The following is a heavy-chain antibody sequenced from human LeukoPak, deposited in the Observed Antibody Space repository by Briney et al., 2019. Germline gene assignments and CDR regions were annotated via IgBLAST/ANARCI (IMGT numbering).Heavy chain of an antibody. V-gene: IGHV3-48*03. Sequence: GGSLRLSCAASGFTFSSYEMNWVRQAPGKGLEWVSYISSSGSTIYYADSVKGRFTISRDNAKNSLYLQMNSLRAEDTAVYYCARARKWELSPHYFDCWGQGTLVTVSS. CDR2: ISSSGSTI. J-gene: IGHJ4*02. CDR3: ARARKWELSPHYFDC. CDR1: GFTFSSYE. D-gene: IGHD1-26*01.